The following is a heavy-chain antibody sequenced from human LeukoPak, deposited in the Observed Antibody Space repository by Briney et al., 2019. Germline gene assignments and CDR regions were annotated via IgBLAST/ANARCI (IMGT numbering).Heavy chain of an antibody. CDR3: AKDSFGLFFLDY. CDR2: ISGSGGST. CDR1: GFTFSSYA. V-gene: IGHV3-23*01. J-gene: IGHJ4*02. D-gene: IGHD3/OR15-3a*01. Sequence: GGSLRLSCAASGFTFSSYAMSWVRQAPGKGLEWVSAISGSGGSTYYADSVKGRFTISRDNSKNTLYLQMNSLRAEDTAVYYRAKDSFGLFFLDYWGQGTLVTVSS.